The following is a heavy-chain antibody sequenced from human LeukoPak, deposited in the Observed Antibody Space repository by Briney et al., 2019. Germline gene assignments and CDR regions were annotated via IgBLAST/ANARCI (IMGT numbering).Heavy chain of an antibody. Sequence: PGGSLRLSCAASGFAFSSYVMTWVRQAPGKGLEWVGFIRSKAYGGTTEYAASVKGRFTISRDDSKSIAYLQMNSLKTEDTAVYYCTRDLPTQNYGDYEFPIDYWGQGTLVTVSS. D-gene: IGHD4-17*01. J-gene: IGHJ4*02. CDR3: TRDLPTQNYGDYEFPIDY. CDR1: GFAFSSYV. CDR2: IRSKAYGGTT. V-gene: IGHV3-49*04.